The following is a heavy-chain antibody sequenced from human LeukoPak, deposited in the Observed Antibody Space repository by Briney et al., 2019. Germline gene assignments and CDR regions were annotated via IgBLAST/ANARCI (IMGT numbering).Heavy chain of an antibody. CDR3: ARVAFRSSSYISGIDY. Sequence: PGGSLRLSCAASGFTVSINYMSWVRQAPGKGLEWVSLIDSGGNTYYAESVKGRFTISRDNSKNTLYLQVNSLRAEDTAVYYCARVAFRSSSYISGIDYWGQGTLVTVSS. CDR2: IDSGGNT. J-gene: IGHJ4*02. CDR1: GFTVSINY. D-gene: IGHD1-14*01. V-gene: IGHV3-53*01.